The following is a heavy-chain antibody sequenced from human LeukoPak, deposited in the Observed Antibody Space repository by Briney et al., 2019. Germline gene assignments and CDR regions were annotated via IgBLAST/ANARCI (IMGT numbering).Heavy chain of an antibody. Sequence: VASVKVSCKASGGTFSSYAISWVRQAPGQGLEWMGGIIPIFGTANYAQKFQGRVTITADESTSTAYMELRSLTSDDTAVYYCAREGSGSGRVRWFDPWGQGTLVTVSS. CDR1: GGTFSSYA. J-gene: IGHJ5*02. CDR2: IIPIFGTA. V-gene: IGHV1-69*01. D-gene: IGHD6-19*01. CDR3: AREGSGSGRVRWFDP.